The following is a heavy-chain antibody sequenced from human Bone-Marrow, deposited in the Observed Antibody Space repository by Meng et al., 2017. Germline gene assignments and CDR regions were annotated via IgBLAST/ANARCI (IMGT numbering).Heavy chain of an antibody. V-gene: IGHV3-23*01. Sequence: GESLKISCAASGFTFSSYAMSWVRQAPGKGLEWVSAISGSGGSTYYADSVKGRFTISRDNSKNTLYLQMNSLRAEDTAVYYCARGFGELFYYYYGMDVWGQGTTVTVSS. CDR3: ARGFGELFYYYYGMDV. D-gene: IGHD3-10*01. CDR1: GFTFSSYA. CDR2: ISGSGGST. J-gene: IGHJ6*02.